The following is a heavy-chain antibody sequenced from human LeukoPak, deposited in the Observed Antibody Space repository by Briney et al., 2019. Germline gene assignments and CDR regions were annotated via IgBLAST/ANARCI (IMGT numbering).Heavy chain of an antibody. D-gene: IGHD6-13*01. CDR1: GFTVSSNY. Sequence: PGGSLRLSCAASGFTVSSNYVSWVRQAPGKGLEWVSVIYSDGSTYYADSVKGRFTISRDNSKNTLYLQMNSLRAEDTAVYYCARDGRIVATGSDAFDIWGQGTMVTVSS. V-gene: IGHV3-53*01. CDR2: IYSDGST. J-gene: IGHJ3*02. CDR3: ARDGRIVATGSDAFDI.